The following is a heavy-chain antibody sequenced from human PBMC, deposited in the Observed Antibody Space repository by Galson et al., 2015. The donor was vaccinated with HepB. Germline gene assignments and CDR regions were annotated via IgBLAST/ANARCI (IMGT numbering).Heavy chain of an antibody. V-gene: IGHV4-34*01. J-gene: IGHJ4*02. Sequence: SETLSLTCVVYGGSLNGYYWSWVRQPPGKGLEWIGQINHSGSTSYSPSLKSRITMSVDTSKNQFSLNLSSVTAADTAVYYCARAAYFDYWGQGTLVTVSS. CDR1: GGSLNGYY. CDR2: INHSGST. D-gene: IGHD2-15*01. CDR3: ARAAYFDY.